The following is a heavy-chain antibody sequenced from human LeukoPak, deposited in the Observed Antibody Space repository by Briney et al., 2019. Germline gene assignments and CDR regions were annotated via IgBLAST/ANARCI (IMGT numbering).Heavy chain of an antibody. V-gene: IGHV4-30-2*01. CDR3: ARGAGYGRVTTGP. D-gene: IGHD4-17*01. CDR1: GGSISSGGYS. J-gene: IGHJ5*02. CDR2: SYHSGST. Sequence: SETLSLTCAVSGGSISSGGYSWSWIRQPPGEGLEWIGYSYHSGSTYSNPSLKSRVTISVDRSNNQFSLKLSSVTAADTAVYYCARGAGYGRVTTGPWGQGTLVTVSS.